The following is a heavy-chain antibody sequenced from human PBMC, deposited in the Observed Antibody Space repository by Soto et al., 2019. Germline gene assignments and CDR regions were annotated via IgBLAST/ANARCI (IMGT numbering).Heavy chain of an antibody. V-gene: IGHV3-48*01. J-gene: IGHJ4*02. CDR2: ISSGSSIM. CDR1: GFNLTTYS. D-gene: IGHD4-17*01. Sequence: CAASGFNLTTYSMNLVRQAPGKGLEWVSYISSGSSIMMYADSVKGRFTISRDTAKNSLYLQMNSLRVEDTAVYYCARDEYLGDYITYFDYWGQGTLVTVSS. CDR3: ARDEYLGDYITYFDY.